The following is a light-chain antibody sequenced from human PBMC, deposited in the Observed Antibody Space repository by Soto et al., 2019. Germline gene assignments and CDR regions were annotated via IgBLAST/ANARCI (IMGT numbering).Light chain of an antibody. CDR2: GAS. Sequence: EIVLTQSPGTLSLSPGERATLSCRASQSVSSTYFAWYQQKPGQAPRLLIYGASSRATGIPDRFSGSASGTDFTLTISRLDPEDFAVYYCQQYESSPTTFGGGTKVEIK. V-gene: IGKV3-20*01. CDR1: QSVSSTY. CDR3: QQYESSPTT. J-gene: IGKJ4*01.